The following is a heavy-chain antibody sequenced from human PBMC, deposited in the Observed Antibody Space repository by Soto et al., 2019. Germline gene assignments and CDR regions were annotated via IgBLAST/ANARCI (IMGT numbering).Heavy chain of an antibody. D-gene: IGHD3-16*01. CDR1: GFTFSNYG. CDR3: ARDGDVNTGFGKDY. Sequence: LSCAASGFTFSNYGMHWVRQAPGKGLEWVAFIWYDGGNKYYAESVKGRFTISRDNSKNTLYLQMNSLRAEDTAVYYCARDGDVNTGFGKDYWGQGTLVTVSS. J-gene: IGHJ4*02. V-gene: IGHV3-33*01. CDR2: IWYDGGNK.